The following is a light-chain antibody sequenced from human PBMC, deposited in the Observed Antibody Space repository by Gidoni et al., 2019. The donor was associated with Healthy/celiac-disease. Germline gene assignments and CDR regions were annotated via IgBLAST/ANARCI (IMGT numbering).Light chain of an antibody. J-gene: IGKJ4*01. V-gene: IGKV3D-11*01. Sequence: DIVLTQSPATLSLSPGERATLSCRASQGVSSYLAWYQQKPGQAPRLINYEASHRATGIPARFSGSGPGTDFTLTISSLEHEDFAVYYCQQRSNWLTFGGGTKVEIK. CDR3: QQRSNWLT. CDR2: EAS. CDR1: QGVSSY.